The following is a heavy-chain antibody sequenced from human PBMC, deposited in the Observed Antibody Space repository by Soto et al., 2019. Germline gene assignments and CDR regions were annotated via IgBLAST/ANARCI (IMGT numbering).Heavy chain of an antibody. Sequence: QVQLVESGGGVVQPGRSLRLSCAASGFTFSSCAMHWVRKAPGKGLEWVALISYDGSNKYYADSVKGRFTISRDNSKNTLYLQMNSLRAEDTAVYYCARDKRDLRFLEWSYYFDYWGQGTLVTVSS. D-gene: IGHD3-3*01. CDR3: ARDKRDLRFLEWSYYFDY. V-gene: IGHV3-30-3*01. CDR2: ISYDGSNK. CDR1: GFTFSSCA. J-gene: IGHJ4*02.